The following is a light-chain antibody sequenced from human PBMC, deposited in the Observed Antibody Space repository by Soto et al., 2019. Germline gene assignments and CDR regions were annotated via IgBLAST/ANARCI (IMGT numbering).Light chain of an antibody. CDR3: RQLNSYIFT. Sequence: DIQLTQSPSFLSASVGDRVTITCRASQGMSSYLAWYQQKPGKAPKLLIYAASTLQSGVPSRFSGSGSGTEFTLTISSLQPEDFATYYCRQLNSYIFTFGPGTKVDIK. CDR2: AAS. V-gene: IGKV1-9*01. CDR1: QGMSSY. J-gene: IGKJ3*01.